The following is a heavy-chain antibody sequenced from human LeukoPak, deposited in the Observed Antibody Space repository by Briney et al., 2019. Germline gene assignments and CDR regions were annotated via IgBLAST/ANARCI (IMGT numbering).Heavy chain of an antibody. Sequence: SETLSPTCTVSGGSISSYYWNWIRQPPGKGLEWIGSIYYSGSTYYNPSLKSRVTISVDTSKNQFSLKLSSVTAADTAVYYCARDRGYYYYMDVWGKGTTVTVSS. V-gene: IGHV4-39*07. CDR1: GGSISSYY. CDR2: IYYSGST. CDR3: ARDRGYYYYMDV. J-gene: IGHJ6*03.